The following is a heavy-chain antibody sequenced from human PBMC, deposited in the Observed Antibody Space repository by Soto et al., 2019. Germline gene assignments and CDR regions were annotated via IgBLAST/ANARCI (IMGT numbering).Heavy chain of an antibody. CDR3: ARDLSASVTDDYDFWSGSDAFDI. D-gene: IGHD3-3*01. Sequence: GGSLRLSCAASGFTFNSYGIHWVRQAPGKGLEWVAVIWYDGSNKYYADSVKGRFTISRDNSKNTLYLQMNSLRAEDTAVYYCARDLSASVTDDYDFWSGSDAFDIWGQGTMVTVSS. CDR1: GFTFNSYG. V-gene: IGHV3-33*01. CDR2: IWYDGSNK. J-gene: IGHJ3*02.